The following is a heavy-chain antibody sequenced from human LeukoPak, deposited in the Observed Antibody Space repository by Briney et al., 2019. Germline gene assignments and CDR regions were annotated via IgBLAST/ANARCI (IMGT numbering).Heavy chain of an antibody. CDR2: ISSSSTYI. CDR3: ARGGERGELSLYMDY. Sequence: GGSLRLSCAASGFIFSSYSMNWVRQAPGKGLEWVSSISSSSTYIYYADSVKGRFTISRDNAKNSLYLQMNSLRAEDTAVYYCARGGERGELSLYMDYWGQGTLVTVSS. D-gene: IGHD3-16*02. V-gene: IGHV3-21*01. J-gene: IGHJ4*02. CDR1: GFIFSSYS.